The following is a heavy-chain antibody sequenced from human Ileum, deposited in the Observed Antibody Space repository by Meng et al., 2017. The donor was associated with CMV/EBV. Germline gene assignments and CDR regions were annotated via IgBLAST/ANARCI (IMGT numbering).Heavy chain of an antibody. J-gene: IGHJ6*02. CDR1: GGSISSYY. CDR3: ARALKCNSTTCYTKYYYGMDV. Sequence: SETLSLTCTVSGGSISSYYWTWIRLPPGKGLEWIGYINYSGSTNYNPSLKSRVTISVDTSKDQFSLKLSSVTAADTAVYYCARALKCNSTTCYTKYYYGMDVWGQGTTVTVSS. V-gene: IGHV4-59*01. D-gene: IGHD2-2*02. CDR2: INYSGST.